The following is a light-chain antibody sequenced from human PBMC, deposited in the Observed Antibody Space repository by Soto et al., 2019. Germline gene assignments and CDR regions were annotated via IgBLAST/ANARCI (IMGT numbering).Light chain of an antibody. CDR3: QQRSNWPIT. J-gene: IGKJ5*01. V-gene: IGKV3-11*01. CDR1: QSFSSY. Sequence: EIVLTQSPATLSLSPGERATLSCRASQSFSSYLAWYQQKPGQAPRLVIYDVSNRATGIPARFSGSGSGTDFTLTISSLEPEDSAVYYCQQRSNWPITFSQGTRLE. CDR2: DVS.